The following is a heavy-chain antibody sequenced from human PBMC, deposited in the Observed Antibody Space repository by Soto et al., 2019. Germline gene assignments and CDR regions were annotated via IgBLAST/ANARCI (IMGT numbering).Heavy chain of an antibody. CDR1: GFTFSNYA. CDR2: ISGSSSNT. J-gene: IGHJ4*02. V-gene: IGHV3-23*01. CDR3: AKVPYIVLLPAANDY. D-gene: IGHD2-2*01. Sequence: GGSLRLSCAASGFTFSNYAMSWVRQAPGKGLEWVSGISGSSSNTYYADSVQGRFTISRDNSKDTLYLQMNSLRAEDTAIYYCAKVPYIVLLPAANDYWGQGTLVTVSS.